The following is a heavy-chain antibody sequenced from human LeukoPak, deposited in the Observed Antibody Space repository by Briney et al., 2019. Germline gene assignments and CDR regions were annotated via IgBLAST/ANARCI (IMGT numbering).Heavy chain of an antibody. V-gene: IGHV4-39*07. D-gene: IGHD6-13*01. CDR3: ARVFGQQQLVTQFDY. Sequence: PSETLSLTCSVSDGSISTIPYCGGWVRQPPGKGLEWIGSICYNGRTYYKPSPKSRVTISVDMSKSHFSLRLSSVTAADTAVYYCARVFGQQQLVTQFDYWGQGTLVTVSS. CDR2: ICYNGRT. CDR1: DGSISTIPYC. J-gene: IGHJ4*02.